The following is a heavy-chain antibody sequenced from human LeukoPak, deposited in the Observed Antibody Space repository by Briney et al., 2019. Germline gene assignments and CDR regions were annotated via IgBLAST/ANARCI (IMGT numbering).Heavy chain of an antibody. Sequence: GGSLRLSCAASGFTFSNSWMTWVRQAPKKGLGWVASINEDGGEIHYVDSVKGRFTISRDNAKNSLYLQMNSLRAEDTAVYYCANYYYGSGSFLDWGQGTLVTVSS. CDR1: GFTFSNSW. J-gene: IGHJ4*02. D-gene: IGHD3-10*01. V-gene: IGHV3-7*03. CDR3: ANYYYGSGSFLD. CDR2: INEDGGEI.